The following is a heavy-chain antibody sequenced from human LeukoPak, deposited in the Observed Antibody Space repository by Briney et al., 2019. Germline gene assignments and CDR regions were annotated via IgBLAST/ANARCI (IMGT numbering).Heavy chain of an antibody. J-gene: IGHJ4*02. V-gene: IGHV1-69*05. CDR2: IIPIFGTA. CDR1: GGTLSSYA. D-gene: IGHD4-17*01. Sequence: ASVKVSCKASGGTLSSYAISWVRQAPGQGLEWMGGIIPIFGTANYAQKFQGRVTITTDESTSTAYMELSSLRSEDTAVYYCARSFQYGDYFDYWGQGTLVTVSS. CDR3: ARSFQYGDYFDY.